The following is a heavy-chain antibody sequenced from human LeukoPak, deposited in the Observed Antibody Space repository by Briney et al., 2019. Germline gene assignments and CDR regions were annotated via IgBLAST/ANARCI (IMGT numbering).Heavy chain of an antibody. CDR1: GYNFTTYW. V-gene: IGHV5-51*01. Sequence: GESLKISCKVSGYNFTTYWIGWVRQMPGKGLECMGIIYPGDSDTRYSPSFQGQVTISADKSISTAYLQWSSLKASDTAMYYCARLFDDAKWFDPWGQGTLVTVSS. CDR3: ARLFDDAKWFDP. CDR2: IYPGDSDT. J-gene: IGHJ5*02. D-gene: IGHD3-3*01.